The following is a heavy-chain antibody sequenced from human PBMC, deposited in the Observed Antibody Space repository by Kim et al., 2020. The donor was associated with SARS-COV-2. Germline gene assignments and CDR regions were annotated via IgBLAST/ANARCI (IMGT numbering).Heavy chain of an antibody. D-gene: IGHD3-3*01. CDR2: INTNTGNP. J-gene: IGHJ6*03. CDR1: GYTFTSYA. CDR3: ARENSITIFGVVISFDYMDV. Sequence: ASVKVSCKASGYTFTSYAMNWVRQAPGQGLEWMGWINTNTGNPTYAQGFTGRFVFSLDTSVSTAYLQISSLKAEDTAVYYCARENSITIFGVVISFDYMDVWGNGTTVTVSS. V-gene: IGHV7-4-1*02.